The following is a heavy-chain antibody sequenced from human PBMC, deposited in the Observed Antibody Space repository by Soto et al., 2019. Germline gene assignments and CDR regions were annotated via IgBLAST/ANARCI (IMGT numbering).Heavy chain of an antibody. D-gene: IGHD1-26*01. V-gene: IGHV1-69*01. CDR2: IIPIFGTA. J-gene: IGHJ6*02. CDR1: GYTFTAYY. Sequence: QVQLVQSGAEVGKPGASVKVSCEASGYTFTAYYIHWVRQAPGQGLEWMGGIIPIFGTANYAQKFQGRVTITADESTSTAYMELSSLRSEDTAVYYCARDGRGSGYYYYYGMDVWGQGTTVTVSS. CDR3: ARDGRGSGYYYYYGMDV.